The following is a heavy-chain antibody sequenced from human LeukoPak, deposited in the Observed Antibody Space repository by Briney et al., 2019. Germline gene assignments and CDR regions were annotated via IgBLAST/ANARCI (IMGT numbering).Heavy chain of an antibody. V-gene: IGHV3-66*01. D-gene: IGHD6-19*01. CDR2: IYSGGST. CDR1: GFTVSSNY. J-gene: IGHJ5*02. Sequence: GGSLRLSCAASGFTVSSNYMSWGRQAPGKGLEWVSVIYSGGSTYYADSVKGRFTISRDNSKNTLYLQMNSLRAEDTAVYYCARVPAPAIAVAGTMWFDPWGQGTLVTVSS. CDR3: ARVPAPAIAVAGTMWFDP.